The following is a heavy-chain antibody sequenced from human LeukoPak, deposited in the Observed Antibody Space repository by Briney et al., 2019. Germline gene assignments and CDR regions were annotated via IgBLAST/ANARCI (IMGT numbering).Heavy chain of an antibody. CDR2: IGGDGVNT. V-gene: IGHV3-23*01. CDR3: AKKMGTGAFYAFDS. Sequence: PGESLRLSCAASGXTFTIYALTWVRQAPGRGLEWVSIIGGDGVNTYYADSVKGRFTISKDNSKNTLYLQINSLRVEDTAVYFCAKKMGTGAFYAFDSWGQGTLVTVSS. D-gene: IGHD2-8*02. J-gene: IGHJ4*02. CDR1: GXTFTIYA.